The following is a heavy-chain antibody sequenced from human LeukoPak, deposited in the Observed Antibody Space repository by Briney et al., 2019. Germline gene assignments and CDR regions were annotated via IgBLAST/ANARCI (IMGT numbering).Heavy chain of an antibody. J-gene: IGHJ4*02. CDR1: GGSFSGYY. D-gene: IGHD3-22*01. CDR3: ARSSESYDSSGYYSYYSDY. CDR2: INHSGST. Sequence: SETLSLTCAVYGGSFSGYYWSWIRQPPGKGLEWIGEINHSGSTNYNPSLKSRVTISVDTSKNQFSLKLSSVTAADTAVYYCARSSESYDSSGYYSYYSDYWGQGTLVTVSS. V-gene: IGHV4-34*01.